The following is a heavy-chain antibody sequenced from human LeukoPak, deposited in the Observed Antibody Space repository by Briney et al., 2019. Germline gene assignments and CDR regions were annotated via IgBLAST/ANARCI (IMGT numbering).Heavy chain of an antibody. V-gene: IGHV4-59*08. J-gene: IGHJ4*02. CDR2: ICYSGST. CDR1: GGSMSSYY. CDR3: ARHGSVSGWYGPLAY. Sequence: SETLSLTCTVSGGSMSSYYWSWIRQPPGKGLEWIGYICYSGSTNYNPSLKSRVTISVDTSKNQFSLKLSSVTAADTAVYYCARHGSVSGWYGPLAYWGQGTLVTVSS. D-gene: IGHD6-19*01.